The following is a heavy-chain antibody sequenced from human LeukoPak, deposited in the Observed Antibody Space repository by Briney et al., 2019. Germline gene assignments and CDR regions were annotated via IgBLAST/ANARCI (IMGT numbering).Heavy chain of an antibody. Sequence: PSETLSLTCTVSGGSISSYYWSWIRQPPGKGLEWIGYIYYSGSTNYNPSLKSRVTISVDTSKNQFSLKLSSVTAADTAVYYCALSRITIFGVVTHPNWFDPWGQGTLVTVSS. CDR2: IYYSGST. J-gene: IGHJ5*02. CDR3: ALSRITIFGVVTHPNWFDP. V-gene: IGHV4-59*08. D-gene: IGHD3-3*01. CDR1: GGSISSYY.